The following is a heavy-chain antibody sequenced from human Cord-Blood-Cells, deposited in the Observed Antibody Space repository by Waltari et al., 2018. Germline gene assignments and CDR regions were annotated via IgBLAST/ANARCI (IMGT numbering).Heavy chain of an antibody. CDR1: GGSFSGYY. Sequence: QVQLQQWGAGLLKPSETLSLTCAAYGGSFSGYYWSWIRQPPGKGLEWIGEINHSGSTNYTPSLKSRVTISVDTSKNQFSLKLSSVTAADTAVYYCARGVGYYGSGSYYEDYWGQGTLVTISS. D-gene: IGHD3-10*01. V-gene: IGHV4-34*01. J-gene: IGHJ4*02. CDR2: INHSGST. CDR3: ARGVGYYGSGSYYEDY.